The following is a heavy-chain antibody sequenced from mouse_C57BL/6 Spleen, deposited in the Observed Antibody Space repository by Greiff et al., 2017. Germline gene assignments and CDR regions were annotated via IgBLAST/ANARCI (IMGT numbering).Heavy chain of an antibody. CDR1: GFTFSDFY. D-gene: IGHD2-2*01. Sequence: EVKLVESGGGLVQSGRSLRLSCATSGFTFSDFYMEWVRQAPGKGLEWIAASRNKANDYTTEYSASVKGRFIVSRDTSQSILYLQMNALGAEDTAIYYCARDAGGYDWYFDVWGTGTTVTVSS. CDR3: ARDAGGYDWYFDV. J-gene: IGHJ1*03. V-gene: IGHV7-1*01. CDR2: SRNKANDYTT.